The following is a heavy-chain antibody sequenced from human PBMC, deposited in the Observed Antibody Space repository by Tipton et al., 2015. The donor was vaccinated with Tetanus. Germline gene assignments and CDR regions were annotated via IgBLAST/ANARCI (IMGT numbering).Heavy chain of an antibody. CDR3: ARTSGFMYFKN. J-gene: IGHJ1*01. CDR2: IYYSGSI. Sequence: TLSLTCSVSDDSMDNFYWGWIRQPPGKGLEWIGYIYYSGSINSNPSLRSRLTISVDRSKKQFSLKLNSVTAADTAVYYCARTSGFMYFKNWGQGILVTVSS. D-gene: IGHD3-3*01. V-gene: IGHV4-59*01. CDR1: DDSMDNFY.